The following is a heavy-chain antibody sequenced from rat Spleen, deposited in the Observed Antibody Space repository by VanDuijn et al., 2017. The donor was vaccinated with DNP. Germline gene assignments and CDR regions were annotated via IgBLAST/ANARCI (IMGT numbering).Heavy chain of an antibody. CDR1: GYSITSSF. CDR3: ARWRIGPHYFDY. J-gene: IGHJ2*01. V-gene: IGHV3-1*01. Sequence: EVQLQESGPGLLKPSQSLSLTFSVTGYSITSSFRWNWIRKFPGNKMEWIGHISYSGRTTYNPSLKSRISISRDTSKNQFCLQLNSVSTEDTATYYCARWRIGPHYFDYWGQGVMATVSS. CDR2: ISYSGRT. D-gene: IGHD1-11*01.